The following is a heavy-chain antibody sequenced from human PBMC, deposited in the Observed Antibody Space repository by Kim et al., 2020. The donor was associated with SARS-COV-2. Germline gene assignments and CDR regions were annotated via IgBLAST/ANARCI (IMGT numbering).Heavy chain of an antibody. V-gene: IGHV4-59*08. Sequence: NPPLKSRDTISVDTSKSQFSLKLSSVTAADTAVYYCARHVGGSSSYRFDYWGQGTLVTVSS. J-gene: IGHJ4*02. D-gene: IGHD2-15*01. CDR3: ARHVGGSSSYRFDY.